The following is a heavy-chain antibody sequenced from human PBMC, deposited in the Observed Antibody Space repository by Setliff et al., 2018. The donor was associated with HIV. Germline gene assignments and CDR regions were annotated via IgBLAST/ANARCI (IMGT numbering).Heavy chain of an antibody. Sequence: ASVKVSCKASGDTFTGYTLHWVRQAPGQRLEWMGWVNADNGNTKYSQKFQGRVTITRDTSASTAYMELSSLRSEDTAVYYCARAPKYYYDSSGYYNWGQGTLVTVSS. CDR3: ARAPKYYYDSSGYYN. J-gene: IGHJ4*02. CDR2: VNADNGNT. V-gene: IGHV1-3*01. D-gene: IGHD3-22*01. CDR1: GDTFTGYT.